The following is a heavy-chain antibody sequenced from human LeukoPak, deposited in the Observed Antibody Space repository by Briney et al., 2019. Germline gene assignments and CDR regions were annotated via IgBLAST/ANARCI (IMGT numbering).Heavy chain of an antibody. CDR1: GFTFSSYW. V-gene: IGHV3-7*01. J-gene: IGHJ4*02. Sequence: GGSLRLSCAVSGFTFSSYWMSWVRQAPGKGLEWVATIKQDGSEKYYVDSVKGRFTISRDNAKNSLYLQMNSLRAEDTAVYYCAREYYWGQGTLVTVSS. CDR2: IKQDGSEK. CDR3: AREYY.